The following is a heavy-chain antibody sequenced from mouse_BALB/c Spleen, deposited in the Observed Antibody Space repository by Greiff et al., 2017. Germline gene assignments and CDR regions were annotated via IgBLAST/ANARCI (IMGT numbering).Heavy chain of an antibody. J-gene: IGHJ3*01. CDR3: AKRLPFAY. CDR1: GFTFSSYA. Sequence: EVQVVESGGGLVKPGGSLKLSCAASGFTFSSYAMSWVRQSPEKRLEWVAEISSGGSYTYYPDTVTGRFTISRDNAKNTLYLEMSSLRSEDTAMYYCAKRLPFAYWGQGTLVTVSA. CDR2: ISSGGSYT. D-gene: IGHD1-2*01. V-gene: IGHV5-9-4*01.